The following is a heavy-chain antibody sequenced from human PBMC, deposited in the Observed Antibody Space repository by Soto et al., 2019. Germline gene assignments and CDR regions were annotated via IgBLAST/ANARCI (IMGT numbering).Heavy chain of an antibody. CDR3: ARSFVSSSPSHWFDA. Sequence: SVKVSCKASGGTFSSYAISWVRQAPGQGLEWMGGIIPIFGTANYAQKFQGRVTITADESTSTAYMELSSLRSEDTAVYYCARSFVSSSPSHWFDAWGQGTLVTVSS. V-gene: IGHV1-69*13. D-gene: IGHD6-6*01. J-gene: IGHJ5*02. CDR2: IIPIFGTA. CDR1: GGTFSSYA.